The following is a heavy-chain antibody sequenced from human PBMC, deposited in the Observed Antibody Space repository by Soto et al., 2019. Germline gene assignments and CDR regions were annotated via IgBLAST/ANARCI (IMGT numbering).Heavy chain of an antibody. V-gene: IGHV4-39*01. J-gene: IGHJ4*02. Sequence: SETLSLTCTVSGGSISSSSYYWGWIRQPPGKGLEWIGSIYYSGSTYYNTSLKNQVTISVDTSKNQISLKLSSVTAADTAVYYCARHRAMIVVVITPGVFDYWGQGTLVTVSS. D-gene: IGHD3-22*01. CDR1: GGSISSSSYY. CDR2: IYYSGST. CDR3: ARHRAMIVVVITPGVFDY.